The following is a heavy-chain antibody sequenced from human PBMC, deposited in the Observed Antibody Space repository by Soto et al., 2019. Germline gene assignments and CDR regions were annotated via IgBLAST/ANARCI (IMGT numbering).Heavy chain of an antibody. CDR2: IWYDGSKK. D-gene: IGHD3-22*01. Sequence: QVQLVESGGGVVQPGRSLRLSCAASGFTFSGYGFHWVRQAPGKGLEWVAVIWYDGSKKYYADSVKGRFTISRDNSKNTVYLQMDSLRAEDTAVYYCARDTDTSSHYSRFDPWGKGTLVTVSP. J-gene: IGHJ5*02. CDR1: GFTFSGYG. V-gene: IGHV3-33*01. CDR3: ARDTDTSSHYSRFDP.